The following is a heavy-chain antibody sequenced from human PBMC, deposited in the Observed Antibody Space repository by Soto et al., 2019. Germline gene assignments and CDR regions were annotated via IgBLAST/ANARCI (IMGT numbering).Heavy chain of an antibody. D-gene: IGHD2-2*01. CDR2: IIPMLTVT. J-gene: IGHJ3*01. CDR1: GGTFSTYT. Sequence: QVHLEQSGAEVKKPGSSVKVSCKAAGGTFSTYTLIWVRQAPGQGLEGMGRIIPMLTVTNSAQKFQGRVPLTADKSTSTAFMELTSLTSDDTAVYYCSIGSWSAETFDVWGQGTMVTVSS. CDR3: SIGSWSAETFDV. V-gene: IGHV1-69*02.